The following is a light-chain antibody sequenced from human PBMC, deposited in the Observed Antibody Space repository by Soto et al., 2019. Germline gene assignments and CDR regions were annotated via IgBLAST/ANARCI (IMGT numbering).Light chain of an antibody. CDR1: QSIAGY. J-gene: IGKJ2*01. Sequence: DIQMTQSPSSLSASVGDRVTITCRASQSIAGYLNWYQQKSGKAPSLLIYAASTLQGGVPSRFSGSQSGTDFSLAISSVQPEDFATYFCQQSYSAPYTSGRGTKLEIK. V-gene: IGKV1-39*01. CDR2: AAS. CDR3: QQSYSAPYT.